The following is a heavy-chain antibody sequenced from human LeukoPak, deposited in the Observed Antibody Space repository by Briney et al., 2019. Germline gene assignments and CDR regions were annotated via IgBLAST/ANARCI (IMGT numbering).Heavy chain of an antibody. V-gene: IGHV1-18*01. CDR3: ARDFGAPDSELANAFDI. Sequence: ASVKVSCKASGYTFTSYGISWVRQAPGQGLEWMGWISAYNGNTNYAQKLQGRVTMTTDTSTSTAYMELRSLRSDDTAVYYCARDFGAPDSELANAFDIWGQGTMVTVSS. CDR2: ISAYNGNT. D-gene: IGHD1-26*01. J-gene: IGHJ3*02. CDR1: GYTFTSYG.